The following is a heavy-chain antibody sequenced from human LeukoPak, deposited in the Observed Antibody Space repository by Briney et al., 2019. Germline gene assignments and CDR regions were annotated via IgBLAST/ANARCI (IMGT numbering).Heavy chain of an antibody. Sequence: GGSLRLSCAASGFTFNSYSMNWVRQAPGKGLEWVSSISSSSSYIHSAESVRGRFTISRDNGKNSLFLQMNSLRAEDTAVYYCARDEWGDAFDIWGQGTMVTVFS. J-gene: IGHJ3*02. CDR2: ISSSSSYI. V-gene: IGHV3-21*01. CDR1: GFTFNSYS. CDR3: ARDEWGDAFDI. D-gene: IGHD1-26*01.